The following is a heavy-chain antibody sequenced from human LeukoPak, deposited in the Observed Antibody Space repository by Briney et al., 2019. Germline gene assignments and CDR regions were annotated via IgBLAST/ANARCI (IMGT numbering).Heavy chain of an antibody. CDR1: GFTFSGSA. CDR2: IRSKANSYAT. Sequence: GGSLRLSCAASGFTFSGSAMHWVRQASGKGLEWVGRIRSKANSYATAYAASVKGRFTISRDDSKNTACLQMNSLKTEDTAVYYCTSTPDDQWELRTSPFDYWGQGTLVTVSS. V-gene: IGHV3-73*01. D-gene: IGHD1-26*01. CDR3: TSTPDDQWELRTSPFDY. J-gene: IGHJ4*02.